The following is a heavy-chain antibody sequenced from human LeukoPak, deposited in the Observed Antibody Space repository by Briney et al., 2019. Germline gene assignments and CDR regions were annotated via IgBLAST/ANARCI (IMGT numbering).Heavy chain of an antibody. V-gene: IGHV3-23*01. CDR1: GFTFSSYD. J-gene: IGHJ4*02. CDR3: ARAGYSYGYPGGIDY. D-gene: IGHD5-18*01. CDR2: ISGRGDST. Sequence: GGTLRLSCAAPGFTFSSYDMSWVRQAPGKGLEWVAVISGRGDSTYYADSVKGRFTISRDNSKNTLYLQMNSLRAEDTALYYCARAGYSYGYPGGIDYWGQGTLVTVSS.